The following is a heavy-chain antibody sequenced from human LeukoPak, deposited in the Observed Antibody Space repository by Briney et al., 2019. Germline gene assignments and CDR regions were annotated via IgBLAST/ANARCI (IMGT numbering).Heavy chain of an antibody. J-gene: IGHJ4*02. CDR3: ATPTMRGPSYGYVRLLN. CDR2: MNPSSGDT. D-gene: IGHD5-18*01. Sequence: ASVSVGLKESGNAFTSVNIYCARHATAQRTEWMGRMNPSSGDTGYAQKFQGRVTFTRDTSTNTAYMELSSLTSEDTAVYYCATPTMRGPSYGYVRLLNWGQGSLVTVSS. V-gene: IGHV1-8*03. CDR1: GNAFTSVN.